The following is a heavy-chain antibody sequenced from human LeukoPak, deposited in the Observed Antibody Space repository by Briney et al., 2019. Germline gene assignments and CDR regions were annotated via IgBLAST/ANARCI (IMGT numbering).Heavy chain of an antibody. CDR3: AREGAGELWPNWYFDL. CDR2: INPNSGGT. V-gene: IGHV1-2*04. J-gene: IGHJ2*01. Sequence: ASVKVSCTASGYTFTGYYMHWVRQAPGQGLEWMGWINPNSGGTNYAQKFQGWVTMTRDTSISTAYMELSRLRSDDTAVYYCAREGAGELWPNWYFDLWGRGTLVTVSP. D-gene: IGHD3-16*01. CDR1: GYTFTGYY.